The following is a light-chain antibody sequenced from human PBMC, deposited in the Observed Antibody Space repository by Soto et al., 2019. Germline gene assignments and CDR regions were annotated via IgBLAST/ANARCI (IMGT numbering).Light chain of an antibody. J-gene: IGLJ2*01. CDR2: DVS. Sequence: QSALTQPASVSGSPGQSITISCTGTSSDVGGYNYVSWYQQHPGKAPKLMIYDVSNRPSGVSNRFSGSKSGNTASLTISGLPAEDEADYFCSSYTSSNTLFRRGTKPTLL. CDR3: SSYTSSNTL. CDR1: SSDVGGYNY. V-gene: IGLV2-14*01.